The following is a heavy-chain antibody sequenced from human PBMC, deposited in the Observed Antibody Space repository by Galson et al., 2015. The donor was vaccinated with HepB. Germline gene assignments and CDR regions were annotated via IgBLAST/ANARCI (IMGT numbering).Heavy chain of an antibody. CDR1: GFTVSSNY. Sequence: SLRLSCAASGFTVSSNYMSWVRQAPGKGLEWVGRVKSKPDGGTTDYAAPVKGRFIISRDDSKNTLYLQMNSLKTEDTAVYYCTTVFILKSVSYSYYFEYWGQGTLVTVSS. D-gene: IGHD1-26*01. J-gene: IGHJ4*02. CDR3: TTVFILKSVSYSYYFEY. V-gene: IGHV3-15*01. CDR2: VKSKPDGGTT.